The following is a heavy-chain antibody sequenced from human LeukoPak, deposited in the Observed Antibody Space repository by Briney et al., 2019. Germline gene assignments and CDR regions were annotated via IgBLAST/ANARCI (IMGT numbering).Heavy chain of an antibody. V-gene: IGHV3-30-3*01. D-gene: IGHD5-24*01. CDR3: ARVGDGYNWVGAFDI. J-gene: IGHJ3*02. CDR2: ISYDGSNK. Sequence: GGSLRLSCAASGFTFSSYAMHWVRQAPGKGLEWVAVISYDGSNKYYADSVKGRFTISRDNSKNTLYLQMNSLRAEDTAVYYCARVGDGYNWVGAFDIWGQGTMVTVSS. CDR1: GFTFSSYA.